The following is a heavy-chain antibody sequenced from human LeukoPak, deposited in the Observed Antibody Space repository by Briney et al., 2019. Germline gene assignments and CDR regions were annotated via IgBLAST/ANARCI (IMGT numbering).Heavy chain of an antibody. D-gene: IGHD3-10*01. CDR2: IYSGGST. CDR3: ARGTSQVYYGSGSYSRKLRYYFDY. V-gene: IGHV3-66*01. J-gene: IGHJ4*02. CDR1: GFTVSSNY. Sequence: GGSLRLSCAASGFTVSSNYMSWVRQAPGKGLEWVSVIYSGGSTYYADSVKGRFTISRDNSKNTLYLQMNSLRAEDTAVYYCARGTSQVYYGSGSYSRKLRYYFDYWGQGTLVTVSS.